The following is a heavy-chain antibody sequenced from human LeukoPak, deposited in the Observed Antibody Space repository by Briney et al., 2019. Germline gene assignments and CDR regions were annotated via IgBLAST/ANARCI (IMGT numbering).Heavy chain of an antibody. CDR1: GYTFTGHY. J-gene: IGHJ3*02. V-gene: IGHV1-2*02. CDR3: AREYCSGGSCYLGAGAFDI. Sequence: ASVKDSCKAAGYTFTGHYMHWVRQARGQGLEWMGWINPNSGGTNYAQKFQGRVTMTRDTSISTAYMELSRLRSDDTAVYYCAREYCSGGSCYLGAGAFDIWGQGTMVTVSS. D-gene: IGHD2-15*01. CDR2: INPNSGGT.